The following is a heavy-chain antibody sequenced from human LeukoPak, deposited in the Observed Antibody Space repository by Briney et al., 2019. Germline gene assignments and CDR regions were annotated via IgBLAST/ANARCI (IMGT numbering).Heavy chain of an antibody. J-gene: IGHJ4*02. D-gene: IGHD5-24*01. CDR3: TRSAPRDGYTDY. Sequence: GGSLRLSCAASGFTFSNAWMSWVRQAPGKGLEWVGRIKSKTDGGTTDYAAPVKGRFTISRDDSKSIAYLQMNSLKTEDTAVYYCTRSAPRDGYTDYWGQGTLVTVSS. CDR2: IKSKTDGGTT. CDR1: GFTFSNAW. V-gene: IGHV3-15*01.